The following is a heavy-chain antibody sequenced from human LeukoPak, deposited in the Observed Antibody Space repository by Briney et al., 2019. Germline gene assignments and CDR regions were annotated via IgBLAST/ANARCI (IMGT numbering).Heavy chain of an antibody. D-gene: IGHD1-26*01. V-gene: IGHV3-74*01. CDR2: INSDGSST. Sequence: GGSLRLSCAASGFTFSSYWMHWVRQAPGKGLVWVSRINSDGSSTSYADSVKGRFTISRDSSKNTLFLHMNTLRAEDTAIYYCAKDRTVGASYWYFDLWGRGTLVTVSS. CDR1: GFTFSSYW. CDR3: AKDRTVGASYWYFDL. J-gene: IGHJ2*01.